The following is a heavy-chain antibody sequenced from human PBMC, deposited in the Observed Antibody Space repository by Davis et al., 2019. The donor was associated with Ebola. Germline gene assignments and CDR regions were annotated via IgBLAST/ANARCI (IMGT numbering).Heavy chain of an antibody. CDR1: GGTFSSYA. CDR2: IIPILGIA. V-gene: IGHV1-69*04. D-gene: IGHD6-19*01. CDR3: ARDEMEVAGTLSYGMDV. J-gene: IGHJ6*02. Sequence: SVKVSCKASGGTFSSYAISWVRQAPGQGLEWMGRIIPILGIANYAQKFQGRVTITADKSTSTAYMELSSLRSEDTAVYYCARDEMEVAGTLSYGMDVWGQGTTVTVSS.